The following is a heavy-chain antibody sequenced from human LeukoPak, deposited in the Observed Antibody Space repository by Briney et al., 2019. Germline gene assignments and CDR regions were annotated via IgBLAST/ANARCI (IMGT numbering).Heavy chain of an antibody. J-gene: IGHJ5*02. V-gene: IGHV1-8*01. Sequence: ASVKVSCKASGYTFTSYDIKWLRQATGQGLEWMGWMNPNSGNTGYAQKFQGRVTMTRNTSISTAYMELSSLRSEDTAVYYCARGLIAVAGMFVSFDPWGQETLVAVSS. CDR1: GYTFTSYD. CDR2: MNPNSGNT. D-gene: IGHD6-19*01. CDR3: ARGLIAVAGMFVSFDP.